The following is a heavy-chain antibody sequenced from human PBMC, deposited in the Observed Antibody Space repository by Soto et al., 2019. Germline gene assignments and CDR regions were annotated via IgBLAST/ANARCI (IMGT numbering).Heavy chain of an antibody. CDR1: GFSFTDHY. V-gene: IGHV1-2*02. Sequence: QVQLVQSGAEVKKPGASVKVSCKASGFSFTDHYIHWVRQAPGQGLEWMGWVNPHTGGTNYAQRFHGRVTMTRDTSITTAYMAVSSLRSDDTALFYCATLDSGGSYGNALDIWGEGTMVTVSS. CDR3: ATLDSGGSYGNALDI. D-gene: IGHD2-15*01. CDR2: VNPHTGGT. J-gene: IGHJ3*02.